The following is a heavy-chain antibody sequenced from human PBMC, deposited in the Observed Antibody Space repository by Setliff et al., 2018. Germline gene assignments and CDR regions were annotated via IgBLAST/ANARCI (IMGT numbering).Heavy chain of an antibody. CDR1: GYVFINFY. CDR2: INSSGGSA. D-gene: IGHD3-22*01. V-gene: IGHV1-46*01. CDR3: ARINFYVSSGYYYAPEL. Sequence: ASVKVSCKASGYVFINFYMYWVRQAPGQGLEWMGIINSSGGSASYAPQFQGRVTMTRDTSTSTVYMELSSLKSNDTAVYYCARINFYVSSGYYYAPELWGQGTTVTVSS. J-gene: IGHJ4*02.